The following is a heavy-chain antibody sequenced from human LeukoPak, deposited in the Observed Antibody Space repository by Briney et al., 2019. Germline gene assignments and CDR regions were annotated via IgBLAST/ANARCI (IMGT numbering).Heavy chain of an antibody. J-gene: IGHJ4*02. CDR2: IYTGGNT. D-gene: IGHD6-19*01. CDR3: ARRYSTAWTHEH. CDR1: GFTVSSNY. V-gene: IGHV3-66*04. Sequence: PGRSLRLSCAASGFTVSSNYMSWVRQAPGKGLEWVSVIYTGGNTYYADSVKGRFTLSRDNSKNTLYLQMNSLRADDTAIYYCARRYSTAWTHEHWGQGTLVTVSS.